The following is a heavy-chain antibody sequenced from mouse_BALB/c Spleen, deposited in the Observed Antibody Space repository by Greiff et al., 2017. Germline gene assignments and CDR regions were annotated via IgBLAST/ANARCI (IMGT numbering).Heavy chain of an antibody. D-gene: IGHD1-1*01. J-gene: IGHJ4*01. CDR2: ISDGGSYT. CDR3: ARESLDYGSSYAMDY. V-gene: IGHV5-4*02. Sequence: EVNVVESGGGLVKPGGSLKLSCAASGFTFSDYYMYWVRQTPEKRLEWVATISDGGSYTYYPDSVKGRFTISRDNAKNNLYLQMSSLKSEDTAMYYCARESLDYGSSYAMDYWGQGTSVTVSS. CDR1: GFTFSDYY.